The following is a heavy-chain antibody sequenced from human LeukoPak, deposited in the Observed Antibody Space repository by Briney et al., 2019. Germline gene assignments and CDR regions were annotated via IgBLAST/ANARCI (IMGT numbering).Heavy chain of an antibody. CDR2: IVTTGDT. D-gene: IGHD6-19*01. V-gene: IGHV3-13*04. Sequence: SGGSLRLSCAPAGFIFSDFDTHWVRPVTGKCLEWVSAIVTTGDTYYPGSVKGRFTISRENAKNSLSLQMNSLRAEDTAVYYCARATISVAYAFDIWGQGTMVTVSS. CDR3: ARATISVAYAFDI. J-gene: IGHJ3*02. CDR1: GFIFSDFD.